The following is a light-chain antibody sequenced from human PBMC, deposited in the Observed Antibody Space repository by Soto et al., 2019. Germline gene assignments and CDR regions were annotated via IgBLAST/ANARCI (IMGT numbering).Light chain of an antibody. J-gene: IGKJ4*01. CDR2: WAS. CDR3: QQYYSTPLT. Sequence: DIVMSQSPDSLAVSLGARATINCKSSQSVLYSSNHKQYLAWYQQKPGQPPKLLIYWASTRESGVPDRFSGSGSGTDFTLTISSLQAEDVAVYYCQQYYSTPLTFGGGTKVEIK. CDR1: QSVLYSSNHKQY. V-gene: IGKV4-1*01.